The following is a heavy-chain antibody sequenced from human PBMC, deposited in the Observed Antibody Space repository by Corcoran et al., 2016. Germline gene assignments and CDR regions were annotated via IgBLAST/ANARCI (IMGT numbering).Heavy chain of an antibody. Sequence: QVQLQQWGAGLLKPSETLSLTCAVYGGSFSGYYWSWIRQPPGKGLEWIGEINHSGSTNYNPSLKSRVTISVDTSKNQFSLKLSSVTAADTAVYYCAGSRAGGSYNWFDPWGQGTLVTVSS. J-gene: IGHJ5*02. CDR2: INHSGST. V-gene: IGHV4-34*01. CDR1: GGSFSGYY. D-gene: IGHD2-8*02. CDR3: AGSRAGGSYNWFDP.